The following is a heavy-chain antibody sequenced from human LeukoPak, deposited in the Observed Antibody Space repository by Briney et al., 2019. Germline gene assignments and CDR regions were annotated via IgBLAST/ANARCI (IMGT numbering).Heavy chain of an antibody. D-gene: IGHD6-13*01. V-gene: IGHV1-69*13. CDR3: AKSSLRYSSSLGDYYYGMDV. J-gene: IGHJ6*02. Sequence: SVKVSCKASGGTFSSYAISWVRQAPGQGLEWVGGIIPIFGTANYAQKFQGRVTITADESTSTAYMELSSLRSEDTAVYYCAKSSLRYSSSLGDYYYGMDVWGQGTTVTVSS. CDR1: GGTFSSYA. CDR2: IIPIFGTA.